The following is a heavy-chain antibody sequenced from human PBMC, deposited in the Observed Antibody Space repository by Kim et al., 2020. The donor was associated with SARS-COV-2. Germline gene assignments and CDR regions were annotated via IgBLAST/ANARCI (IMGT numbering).Heavy chain of an antibody. CDR3: ARGQYSSSRYDY. Sequence: NYHPALRMRVTMSVDTSKTQFSLKLSSVTAADTAVYYCARGQYSSSRYDYWGQGTLVTVSS. D-gene: IGHD6-6*01. V-gene: IGHV4-4*07. J-gene: IGHJ4*02.